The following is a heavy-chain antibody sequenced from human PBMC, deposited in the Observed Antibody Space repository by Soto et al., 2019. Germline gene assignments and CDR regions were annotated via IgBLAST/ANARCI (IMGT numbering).Heavy chain of an antibody. CDR3: ASIPGGPPLRYFDY. CDR1: GFTFSSRS. J-gene: IGHJ4*02. D-gene: IGHD3-10*01. V-gene: IGHV3-21*01. Sequence: GGSLRLSCAASGFTFSSRSMNWVRQAPGKGLEWVSSISSSGSYIYYADSVEGRFAISRDNAKNSLYLQMNSLRAEDTAVYYCASIPGGPPLRYFDYWGQGTLVTVSS. CDR2: ISSSGSYI.